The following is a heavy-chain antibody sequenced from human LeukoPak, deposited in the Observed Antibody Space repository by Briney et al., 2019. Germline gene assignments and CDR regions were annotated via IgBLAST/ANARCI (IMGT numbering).Heavy chain of an antibody. CDR1: GESFSGYY. CDR2: INHSGST. Sequence: SETLSLTCAVYGESFSGYYWSWIRQPPGKGLEWIGEINHSGSTNYNPSLKSRVTISVDTSKNQFSLKLSSVTAADTAVYYCARGGKMVRNYYGMDVWGKGTTVTVSS. D-gene: IGHD3-10*01. CDR3: ARGGKMVRNYYGMDV. V-gene: IGHV4-34*01. J-gene: IGHJ6*04.